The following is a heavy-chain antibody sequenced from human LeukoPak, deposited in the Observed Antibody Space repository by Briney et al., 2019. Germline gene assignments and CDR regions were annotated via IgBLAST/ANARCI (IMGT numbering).Heavy chain of an antibody. CDR1: GYTFTSYG. Sequence: ASVKVSCKASGYTFTSYGISWVRQAPGQGLEWMGWISAYNGNTNYAQKLQGRVTMTTDTSTSTAYMELRSLRSDDTAVYYCARDLPPLIVGADNWFDPRGQGTLVTVSS. CDR2: ISAYNGNT. D-gene: IGHD1-26*01. CDR3: ARDLPPLIVGADNWFDP. V-gene: IGHV1-18*01. J-gene: IGHJ5*02.